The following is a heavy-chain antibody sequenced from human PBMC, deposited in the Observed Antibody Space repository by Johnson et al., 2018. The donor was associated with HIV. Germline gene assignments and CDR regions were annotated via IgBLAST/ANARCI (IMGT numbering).Heavy chain of an antibody. CDR1: GFTFSDCA. J-gene: IGHJ3*02. CDR3: ATSRVLLYQPLRPHAFDI. Sequence: VHLVESGGGVVRPGGSLRLSCAASGFTFSDCAMSWVRQGPGKGLEWVSAITVSGDNTYYADSVGGRFTISRDNSRNTLYLQMNSLRAEDTAVYYCATSRVLLYQPLRPHAFDIWGQGTMVTVSS. D-gene: IGHD2-2*01. V-gene: IGHV3-23*04. CDR2: ITVSGDNT.